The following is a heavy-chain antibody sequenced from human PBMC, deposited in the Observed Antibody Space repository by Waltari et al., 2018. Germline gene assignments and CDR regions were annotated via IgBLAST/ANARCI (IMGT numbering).Heavy chain of an antibody. CDR2: VEPEKREK. V-gene: IGHV1-69-2*01. J-gene: IGHJ4*02. Sequence: EVQLVQSGAEVKKPGATVKISCKVSGYTFTEYYMHWVQEAPGKGLEWMGLVEPEKREKRYEEKFQGRVTITADTSTDNAYLALSSLRSEDTAEYYCATKNGMYYFDYWGQGTLVTVSS. CDR1: GYTFTEYY. CDR3: ATKNGMYYFDY.